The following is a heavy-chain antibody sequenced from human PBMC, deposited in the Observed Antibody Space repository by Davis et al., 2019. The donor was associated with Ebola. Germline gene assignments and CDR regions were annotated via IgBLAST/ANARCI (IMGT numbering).Heavy chain of an antibody. CDR2: IYYSGST. J-gene: IGHJ6*02. CDR3: ARGLALVRGAHYGLDV. V-gene: IGHV4-59*12. CDR1: GGSFSGYY. Sequence: SETLSLTCAVYGGSFSGYYWSWIRQPPGKVLEWIGYIYYSGSTNYNPSLKSRVTISVDTSKNQVSLRLSSVTAADTAVYYCARGLALVRGAHYGLDVWGQGTTVTVSS. D-gene: IGHD3-10*01.